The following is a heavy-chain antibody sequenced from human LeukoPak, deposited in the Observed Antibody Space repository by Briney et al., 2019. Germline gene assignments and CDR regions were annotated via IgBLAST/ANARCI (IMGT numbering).Heavy chain of an antibody. CDR3: AKCVSAYWSEN. J-gene: IGHJ4*02. CDR2: ISAYNGNT. V-gene: IGHV1-18*01. CDR1: GYTFASYG. D-gene: IGHD3-3*01. Sequence: ASVKVSCKASGYTFASYGISWVRQAPGQGLEWMGWISAYNGNTNYAQKFQGRLTMTTDTSTSTAYMELKSPRSNDTAVYYCAKCVSAYWSENWGQGTLVTVS.